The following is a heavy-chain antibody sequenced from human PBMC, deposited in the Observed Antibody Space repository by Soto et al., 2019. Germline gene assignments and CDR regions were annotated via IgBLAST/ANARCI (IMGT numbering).Heavy chain of an antibody. CDR1: GFSLNTSGVG. CDR3: AHHPYDTRGYLLDY. CDR2: IYWDDDK. Sequence: QITLKESGPTLVKPTQTLTLTCTFSGFSLNTSGVGVGWIRQPPGKALEWLALIYWDDDKRSSPSLKSRLTITRDTSKNQVVLRMTNMDPVDTATYYCAHHPYDTRGYLLDYWGQGILVTVSS. V-gene: IGHV2-5*02. D-gene: IGHD3-22*01. J-gene: IGHJ4*02.